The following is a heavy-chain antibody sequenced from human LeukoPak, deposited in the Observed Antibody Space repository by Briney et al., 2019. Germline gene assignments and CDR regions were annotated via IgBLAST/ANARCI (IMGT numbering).Heavy chain of an antibody. V-gene: IGHV4-34*01. CDR1: GGSFSGYY. CDR2: INHSGST. CDR3: ASQGYSSGRDY. D-gene: IGHD6-19*01. Sequence: SETLSLTCAVYGGSFSGYYWSWIRQPPGKGLEWIEEINHSGSTNYNPSLKSRVTISVDTSKNQFSLKLSSVTAADTAVYYCASQGYSSGRDYWGQGTLVTVSS. J-gene: IGHJ4*02.